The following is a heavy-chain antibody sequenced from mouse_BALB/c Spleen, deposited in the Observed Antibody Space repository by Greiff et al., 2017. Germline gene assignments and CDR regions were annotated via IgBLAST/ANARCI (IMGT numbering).Heavy chain of an antibody. Sequence: QVQLQQSGAELVRPGVSVKISCKGSGYTFTDYAMHWVKQSHAKSLEWIGVISTYYGDASYNQKFKGKATMTVDKSSSTAYMELARLTSEDSAIYDGARWGDGNYEGYFDVWGAGTTVTVSS. CDR3: ARWGDGNYEGYFDV. V-gene: IGHV1S137*01. D-gene: IGHD2-1*01. CDR2: ISTYYGDA. J-gene: IGHJ1*01. CDR1: GYTFTDYA.